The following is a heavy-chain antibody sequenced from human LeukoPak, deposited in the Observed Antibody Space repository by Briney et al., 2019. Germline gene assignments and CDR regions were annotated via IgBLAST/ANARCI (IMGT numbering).Heavy chain of an antibody. CDR2: ISYDGNTI. CDR3: ARSLSHESTR. V-gene: IGHV3-30-3*01. Sequence: GGSLRLSCAASEFTFSNYALHWVRQAPGKGLQWVAVISYDGNTIHYADSVKGRFIISRDTSKNTLYLQMNSLRAEDTAVYYCARSLSHESTRWGQGTLVTVSS. CDR1: EFTFSNYA. D-gene: IGHD5/OR15-5a*01. J-gene: IGHJ4*02.